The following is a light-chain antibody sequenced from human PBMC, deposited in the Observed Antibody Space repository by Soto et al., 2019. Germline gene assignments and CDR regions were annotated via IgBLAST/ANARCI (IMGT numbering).Light chain of an antibody. CDR2: DVT. CDR1: DRDVGNYNY. V-gene: IGLV2-11*01. CDR3: SSYAGRQRL. Sequence: QSALTQPRSVSGSPGQSVTISCTGTDRDVGNYNYVSWYQQHPGKAPKVIIYDVTKRPSGVPGRFSGSKSGSTASLIISGLQSEDEATYYCSSYAGRQRLFGGGTELTV. J-gene: IGLJ2*01.